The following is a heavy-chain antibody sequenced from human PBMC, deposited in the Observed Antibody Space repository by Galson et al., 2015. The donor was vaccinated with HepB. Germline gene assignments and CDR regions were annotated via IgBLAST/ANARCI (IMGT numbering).Heavy chain of an antibody. CDR2: ISWDGGST. Sequence: SLRLSCAASGFTFDDYTMHWVRQAPGKGLEWVSLISWDGGSTYYADSVKGRFTISRDNSKNSLYLQMNSLRTEDTALYYCAKDMGPLRPYGGNSVGFDYWGQGTLVTVSS. D-gene: IGHD4-23*01. CDR3: AKDMGPLRPYGGNSVGFDY. CDR1: GFTFDDYT. J-gene: IGHJ4*02. V-gene: IGHV3-43*01.